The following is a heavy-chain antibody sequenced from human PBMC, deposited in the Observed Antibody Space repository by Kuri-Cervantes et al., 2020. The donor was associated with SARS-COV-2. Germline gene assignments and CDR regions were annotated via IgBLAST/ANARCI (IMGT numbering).Heavy chain of an antibody. CDR3: ASEDSGSYFRGRGMFDP. V-gene: IGHV3-21*01. CDR2: ISSSSSYI. CDR1: GFTFSSYS. J-gene: IGHJ5*02. Sequence: GGSLRLSCAASGFTFSSYSMNWVRQAPGKGLEWVSSISSSSSYIYYADSVKGRFTISRDNAKNSLYLQMNSLRAEDTAVYYCASEDSGSYFRGRGMFDPWGQGTPVTVSS. D-gene: IGHD1-26*01.